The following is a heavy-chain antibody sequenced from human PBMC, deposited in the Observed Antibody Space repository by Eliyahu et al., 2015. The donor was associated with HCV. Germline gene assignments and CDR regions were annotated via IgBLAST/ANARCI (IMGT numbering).Heavy chain of an antibody. V-gene: IGHV4-39*07. CDR1: GGSIRSTDYY. J-gene: IGHJ4*02. CDR3: ARDSLAVAGTIDY. D-gene: IGHD6-19*01. Sequence: QLQLQESGPGLVKPSETLSLTCTVSGGSIRSTDYYWGWIRQPPGKEPEWIGSIYYSGSTYYKPSLKSRVTISVDTSKNQFSLKVTPVSAADTAVYYCARDSLAVAGTIDYWGQGTLVTVSS. CDR2: IYYSGST.